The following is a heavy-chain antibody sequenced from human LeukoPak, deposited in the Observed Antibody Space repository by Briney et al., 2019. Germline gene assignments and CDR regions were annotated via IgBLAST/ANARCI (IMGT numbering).Heavy chain of an antibody. Sequence: GGSLRLSCAASGFTFSTYTMNWVRQAPGKGLEWVSTMISSSNNVYYADSVKGRFTISRDNAKNSLYLQMNSLRAEDTAVYYCARVLTAAGPVWFDPWGQGTLVTVSS. CDR3: ARVLTAAGPVWFDP. J-gene: IGHJ5*02. CDR2: MISSSNNV. CDR1: GFTFSTYT. D-gene: IGHD6-13*01. V-gene: IGHV3-21*01.